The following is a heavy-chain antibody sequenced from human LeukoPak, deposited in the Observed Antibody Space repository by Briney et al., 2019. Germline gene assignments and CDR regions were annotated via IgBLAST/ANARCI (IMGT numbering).Heavy chain of an antibody. V-gene: IGHV3-15*01. CDR1: GFTFSNAW. J-gene: IGHJ3*02. D-gene: IGHD6-6*01. CDR3: TSYSSSSGDAFDI. CDR2: IKSKTDGGTT. Sequence: GGSLRLSCAASGFTFSNAWMSWVRQAPGKGLEWVGRIKSKTDGGTTDYAAPVKGRFTTSRDDSKNTLYLQMNSLKTEDTAVYYCTSYSSSSGDAFDIWGQGTMVTVSS.